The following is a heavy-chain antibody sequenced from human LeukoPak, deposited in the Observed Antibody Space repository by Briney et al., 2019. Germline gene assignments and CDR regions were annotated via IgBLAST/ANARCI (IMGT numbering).Heavy chain of an antibody. CDR3: ARVLYYDSSGYYYVKEGHYMDV. CDR1: GGSFSGYY. D-gene: IGHD3-22*01. J-gene: IGHJ6*03. Sequence: PSESLSLTCAVYGGSFSGYYWSWIRQPPGKGLEWIGEINHSGSTNYNPSLKSRVTISVDTSKNQFSLKLSSVTAADTAVYYCARVLYYDSSGYYYVKEGHYMDVWGKGTTVTVSS. CDR2: INHSGST. V-gene: IGHV4-34*01.